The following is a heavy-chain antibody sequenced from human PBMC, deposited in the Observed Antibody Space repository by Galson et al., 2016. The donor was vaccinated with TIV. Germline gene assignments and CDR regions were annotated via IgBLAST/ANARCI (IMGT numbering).Heavy chain of an antibody. J-gene: IGHJ5*01. CDR1: GASISSYY. CDR3: ARRTKSGPYNWFDS. D-gene: IGHD3-3*01. Sequence: SETLSLTCTVSGASISSYYWSWFRQPAGKGLEWIGRIDTAGGTNYNPSLKSRVTVSVDTSKNQFSLKLSSVTAADTAVYYCARRTKSGPYNWFDSWGQGTLVTVSS. CDR2: IDTAGGT. V-gene: IGHV4-4*07.